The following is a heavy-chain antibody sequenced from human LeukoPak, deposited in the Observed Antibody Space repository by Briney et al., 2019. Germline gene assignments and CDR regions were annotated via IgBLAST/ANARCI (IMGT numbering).Heavy chain of an antibody. CDR3: ARGYCSSTSCHGRGPNWFDP. V-gene: IGHV4-39*07. D-gene: IGHD2-2*01. CDR2: INHSGST. J-gene: IGHJ5*02. CDR1: GGSISSGGYY. Sequence: PSETLSLTCTVSGGSISSGGYYWSWIRQPPGKGLEWIGEINHSGSTNYNPSLKSRVTISVDTSKNQFSLKLSSVTAADTAVYYCARGYCSSTSCHGRGPNWFDPWGQGTLVTVSS.